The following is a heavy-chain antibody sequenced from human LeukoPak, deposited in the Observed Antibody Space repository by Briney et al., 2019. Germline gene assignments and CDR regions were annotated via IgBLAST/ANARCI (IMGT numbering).Heavy chain of an antibody. CDR2: ISADGART. Sequence: GGSLRLSCAASGFTFGTYTMSWVRQVPGQGLEWVAGISADGARTYYAGSVQGRFTVSRDNANNMLNLQLSALRADDAAVYYCAKDRGGLPHPIWFDSWGQGTTVAVSS. J-gene: IGHJ5*01. CDR3: AKDRGGLPHPIWFDS. CDR1: GFTFGTYT. D-gene: IGHD2-21*01. V-gene: IGHV3-23*01.